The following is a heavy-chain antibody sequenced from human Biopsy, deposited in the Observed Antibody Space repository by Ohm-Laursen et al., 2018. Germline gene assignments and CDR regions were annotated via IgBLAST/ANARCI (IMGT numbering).Heavy chain of an antibody. D-gene: IGHD2-21*02. J-gene: IGHJ4*02. Sequence: SLRLSCAASGFTFDDYAMHWVRQAPGKGLEWVLGITWNSGSIGYADSVKGRFSIFRDNAKHSLYLQMNSLRAEDTALYYCAKDLGQVTAAIGYWGQGTLVTVSS. V-gene: IGHV3-9*01. CDR3: AKDLGQVTAAIGY. CDR1: GFTFDDYA. CDR2: ITWNSGSI.